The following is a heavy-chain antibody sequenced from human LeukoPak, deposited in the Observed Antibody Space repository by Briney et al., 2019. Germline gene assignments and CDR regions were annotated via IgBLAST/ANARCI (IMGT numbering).Heavy chain of an antibody. CDR3: ARSSAAKAVNWFDP. CDR1: GYPFTTYG. D-gene: IGHD2-2*01. J-gene: IGHJ5*02. CDR2: ISAYNGNT. Sequence: GASVKVSSKASGYPFTTYGISWVRQAPGQGLEWMGWISAYNGNTNYAQKLQGRVTMTTDTSTSTAYMELRSLRSDDTAVYYCARSSAAKAVNWFDPWGQGTLVTVSS. V-gene: IGHV1-18*01.